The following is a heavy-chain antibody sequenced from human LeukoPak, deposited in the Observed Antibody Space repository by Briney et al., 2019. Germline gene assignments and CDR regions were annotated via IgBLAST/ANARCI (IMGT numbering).Heavy chain of an antibody. CDR3: AKDRSGSYAPRPKGLFDY. J-gene: IGHJ4*02. CDR1: GFTFSSYA. CDR2: ISGSGGST. D-gene: IGHD1-26*01. Sequence: GSLRLSCAASGFTFSSYAMSWVRQAPGKGLEWVSAISGSGGSTYYADSVKGRFTISRDNSKNTLYLQMNSLRAEDTAVYYCAKDRSGSYAPRPKGLFDYWGQGTLVTVSS. V-gene: IGHV3-23*01.